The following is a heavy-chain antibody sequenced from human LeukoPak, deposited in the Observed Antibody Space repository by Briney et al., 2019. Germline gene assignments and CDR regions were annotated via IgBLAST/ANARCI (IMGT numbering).Heavy chain of an antibody. CDR3: ATRISSNYPPNAFDI. J-gene: IGHJ3*02. CDR2: IYYSGST. V-gene: IGHV4-59*01. CDR1: GASISNFY. D-gene: IGHD2-2*01. Sequence: SETLSLTCTVSGASISNFYWSWIRQPPGKGLEWIGYIYYSGSTNYNPSLYSRVTMSVDTSKNQFSLKLSSVTAADTAVYYCATRISSNYPPNAFDIWGQGTMVTVSS.